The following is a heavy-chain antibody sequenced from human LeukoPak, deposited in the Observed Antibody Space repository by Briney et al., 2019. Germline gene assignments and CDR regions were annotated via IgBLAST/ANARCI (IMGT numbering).Heavy chain of an antibody. V-gene: IGHV1-69*04. CDR2: IIPILGIA. D-gene: IGHD3-3*01. Sequence: SVTVSCKASGGTFSSYAINWVRQAPGQGLEWMGRIIPILGIANYAQKFQGRATITADKSTSTAYMELSSLRSEDTAVYYCARETRITIFGVVRLVDPWGQGTLVTVSS. CDR1: GGTFSSYA. CDR3: ARETRITIFGVVRLVDP. J-gene: IGHJ5*02.